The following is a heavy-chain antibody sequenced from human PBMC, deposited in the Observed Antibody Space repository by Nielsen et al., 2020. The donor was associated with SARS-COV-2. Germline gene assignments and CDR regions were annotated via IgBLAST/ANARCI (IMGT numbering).Heavy chain of an antibody. V-gene: IGHV3-21*01. CDR3: ARGSMVRGVTDYYYYGMDV. Sequence: VRQAPGKGLEWVASISTSGAYMYYADSVKGRFSISRDNAKISLYLQMNRLRAEDTAVYYCARGSMVRGVTDYYYYGMDVWGQGTTVTVSS. D-gene: IGHD3-10*01. CDR2: ISTSGAYM. J-gene: IGHJ6*02.